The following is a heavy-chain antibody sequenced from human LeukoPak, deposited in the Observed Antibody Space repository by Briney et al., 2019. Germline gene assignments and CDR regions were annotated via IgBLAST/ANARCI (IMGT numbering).Heavy chain of an antibody. D-gene: IGHD2-15*01. V-gene: IGHV1-18*01. Sequence: ASVKVSCKAYGYTFMSHGISWVRQAPGQGLEWMGWISGSSSNTNYAQRLQGRVTMTTDTSTTTAYMELRSLRSDDTAVYYCARACSGGSCHTIHWGQGTLVTVSS. J-gene: IGHJ4*02. CDR2: ISGSSSNT. CDR3: ARACSGGSCHTIH. CDR1: GYTFMSHG.